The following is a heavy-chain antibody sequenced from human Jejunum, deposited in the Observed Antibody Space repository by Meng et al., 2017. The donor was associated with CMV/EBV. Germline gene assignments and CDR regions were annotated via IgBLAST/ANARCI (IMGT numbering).Heavy chain of an antibody. CDR2: DQDSGST. V-gene: IGHV4-31*02. J-gene: IGHJ4*02. CDR3: ARLQTATARGSGFDY. D-gene: IGHD4-17*01. CDR1: GRSKSSGSHF. Sequence: GRSKSSGSHFESWIRKFPGKGLEGIGYDQDSGSTYYDPTHSRRVIISADKSENQFSLKLSSVTAAGTAVYYCARLQTATARGSGFDYWGQGTLVTVSS.